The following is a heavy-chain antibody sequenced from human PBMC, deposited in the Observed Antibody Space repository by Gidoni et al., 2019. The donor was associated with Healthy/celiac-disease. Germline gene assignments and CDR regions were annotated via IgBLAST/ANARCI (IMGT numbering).Heavy chain of an antibody. CDR2: FDPEDGET. V-gene: IGHV1-24*01. J-gene: IGHJ3*02. D-gene: IGHD3-22*01. Sequence: QVQLVQSGAEVKKPGASVKVSCKVSGYTLTELSMHWVRQAPGKGLEWMGGFDPEDGETIYAQKFQGRVTMTEDTSTDTAYMELSSLRSEDTAVYYCAAYYYDSSGYYYVYAFDIWGQGTMVTVSS. CDR1: GYTLTELS. CDR3: AAYYYDSSGYYYVYAFDI.